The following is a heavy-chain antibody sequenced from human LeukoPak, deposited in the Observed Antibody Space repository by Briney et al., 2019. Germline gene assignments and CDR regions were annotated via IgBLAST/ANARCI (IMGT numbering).Heavy chain of an antibody. CDR1: GGSISSGNYS. V-gene: IGHV4-31*03. CDR3: GRRSSGYLLG. CDR2: IYSSGST. Sequence: SETLSLTCTVSGGSISSGNYSWSWIRQHPGKGLEWIGCIYSSGSTYYSPSLKSRVTISVDTSKNQFSLKLSSVTAADTAVYYCGRRSSGYLLGWGQGTLVTVSS. J-gene: IGHJ4*02. D-gene: IGHD3-22*01.